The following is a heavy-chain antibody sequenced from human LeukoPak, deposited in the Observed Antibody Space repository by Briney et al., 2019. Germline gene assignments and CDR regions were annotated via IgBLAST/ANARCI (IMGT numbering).Heavy chain of an antibody. D-gene: IGHD6-13*01. CDR1: GFTFSSYG. Sequence: GGSLRLSCAASGFTFSSYGMHWVRQAPGKGLEWVAFIRYDGSNKYYADSVKGRFTISRDSSKNTLYLQMNSLRAEDTAVYYCAKDRGIAAAGTSYFDYWGQGTLVTVSS. V-gene: IGHV3-30*02. J-gene: IGHJ4*02. CDR3: AKDRGIAAAGTSYFDY. CDR2: IRYDGSNK.